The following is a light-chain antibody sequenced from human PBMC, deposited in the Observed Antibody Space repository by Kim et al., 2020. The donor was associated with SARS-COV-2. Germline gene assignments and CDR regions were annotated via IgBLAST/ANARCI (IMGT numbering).Light chain of an antibody. CDR2: EVN. V-gene: IGLV2-23*02. J-gene: IGLJ3*02. CDR3: CAYAGSYKWV. CDR1: SRDVGTYDL. Sequence: QSALTQPASVSVSPGQSITISCTGTSRDVGTYDLVSWYQQHPGTAPKLLIYEVNKRPSGVSDRFSGSKFDNTASLTISGLQAEDEADYYCCAYAGSYKWVFGGGTQLTVL.